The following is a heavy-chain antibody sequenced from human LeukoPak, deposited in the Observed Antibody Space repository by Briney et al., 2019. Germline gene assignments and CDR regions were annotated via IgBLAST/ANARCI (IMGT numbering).Heavy chain of an antibody. CDR1: GYTFTSYG. CDR3: ARHQWGYDSSGYYPFGY. CDR2: ISAYNGNT. D-gene: IGHD3-22*01. J-gene: IGHJ4*02. Sequence: ASVKVSCKASGYTFTSYGISWVRQAPGQGLEWMGWISAYNGNTNYAQKLQGRVTMTTDTSTSTAYMELRSLRSDDTAVYYCARHQWGYDSSGYYPFGYWGQRTLVTVSS. V-gene: IGHV1-18*01.